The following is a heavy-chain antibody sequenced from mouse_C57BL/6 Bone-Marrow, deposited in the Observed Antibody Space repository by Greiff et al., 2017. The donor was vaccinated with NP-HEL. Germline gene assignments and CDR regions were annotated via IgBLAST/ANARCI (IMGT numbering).Heavy chain of an antibody. Sequence: DVHLVESGGGLVKPGGSLKLSCAASGFTFSSYAMSWVRQTPEKRLEWVATISDGGSYTYYPDNVKGRFTISRDNAKNNLYLQMSHLKSEDTAMYYCARDRATVVALYYYAMDYWGQGTSVTVSS. V-gene: IGHV5-4*01. CDR1: GFTFSSYA. J-gene: IGHJ4*01. CDR3: ARDRATVVALYYYAMDY. D-gene: IGHD1-1*01. CDR2: ISDGGSYT.